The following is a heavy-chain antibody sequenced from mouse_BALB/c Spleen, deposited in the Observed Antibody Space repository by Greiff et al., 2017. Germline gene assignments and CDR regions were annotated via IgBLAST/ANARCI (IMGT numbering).Heavy chain of an antibody. CDR1: GFTFTDYY. CDR3: ARERSVRGECAY. Sequence: EVKLMESGGGLVQPGGSLRLSCATSGFTFTDYYMSWVRQPPGKALEWLGFIRNKANGYTTEYSASVKGRFTISRDNSQSILYLQMNTLRAEDSATYYCARERSVRGECAYWGQGTLVTVSA. V-gene: IGHV7-3*02. CDR2: IRNKANGYTT. D-gene: IGHD2-14*01. J-gene: IGHJ3*01.